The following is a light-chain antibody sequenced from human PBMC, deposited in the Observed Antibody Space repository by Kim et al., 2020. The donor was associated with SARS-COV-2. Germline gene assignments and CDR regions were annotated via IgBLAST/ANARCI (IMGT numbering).Light chain of an antibody. Sequence: ALGQTVRITCQGDRLRPFYASWYQQKPGQAPVLVIYGKNNRPSGIPDRFSGSTSGNTASLTITGAQAEDEADYYCNSRDSSGNHWVFGGGAKLTVL. CDR2: GKN. CDR3: NSRDSSGNHWV. J-gene: IGLJ3*02. V-gene: IGLV3-19*01. CDR1: RLRPFY.